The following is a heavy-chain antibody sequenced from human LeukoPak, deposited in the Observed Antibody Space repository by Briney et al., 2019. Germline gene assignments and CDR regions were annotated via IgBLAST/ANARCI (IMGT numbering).Heavy chain of an antibody. J-gene: IGHJ6*02. CDR3: AREVLGRRPVSKYYYYYYGMDV. D-gene: IGHD2-15*01. CDR1: GGSFSGYY. Sequence: SETLSLTCAVYGGSFSGYYWSWIRQPPGKGLEWIGEINHSGSTNYNPSLKSRVTISVDTSKNQFSLKLSSVTAADTAVYYCAREVLGRRPVSKYYYYYYGMDVWGQGTTVTVSS. CDR2: INHSGST. V-gene: IGHV4-34*01.